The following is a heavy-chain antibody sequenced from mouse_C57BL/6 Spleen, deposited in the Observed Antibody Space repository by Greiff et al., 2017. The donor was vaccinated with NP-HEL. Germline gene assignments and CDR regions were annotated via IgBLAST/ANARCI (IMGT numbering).Heavy chain of an antibody. CDR3: AGQRRLPYFDY. Sequence: VQLQQSGAELVKPGASVKISCKASGYAFSSYWMNWVKQRPGKGLEWIGQIYPGDGDTNYNGKFKGKATLTADKSSSTAYMQLSSLTSEDSAVYFCAGQRRLPYFDYWGQGTTLTVSS. J-gene: IGHJ2*01. D-gene: IGHD3-2*02. CDR1: GYAFSSYW. V-gene: IGHV1-80*01. CDR2: IYPGDGDT.